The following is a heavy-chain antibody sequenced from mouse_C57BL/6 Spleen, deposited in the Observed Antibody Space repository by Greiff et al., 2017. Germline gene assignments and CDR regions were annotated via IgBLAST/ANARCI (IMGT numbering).Heavy chain of an antibody. J-gene: IGHJ4*01. V-gene: IGHV5-4*01. CDR2: ISDGGSYT. CDR1: GFTFSSYA. Sequence: EVQLVESGGGLVKPGGSLKLSCAASGFTFSSYAMSWVRQTPEKRLEWVATISDGGSYTYYPDNVKGRFTISRDNAKNNLYLQMSHLKSEDTAMYYCARGDYDGYAMDYWGQGTSVTVSS. CDR3: ARGDYDGYAMDY. D-gene: IGHD2-4*01.